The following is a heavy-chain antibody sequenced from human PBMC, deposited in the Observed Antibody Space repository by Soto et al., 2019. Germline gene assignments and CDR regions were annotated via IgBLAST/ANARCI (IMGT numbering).Heavy chain of an antibody. Sequence: EVQLLESGGGLVQPGGSLRLSCAASGFTFSNYAMSWVRQAPGKWLEWVSAISASGGGTYYADPVKGRFTISRDSSKNMLYLQMNSLRAEDTAVYYCAKDPRVGATAAEYFQYWGQGTLVTVSS. J-gene: IGHJ1*01. CDR3: AKDPRVGATAAEYFQY. CDR1: GFTFSNYA. D-gene: IGHD1-26*01. V-gene: IGHV3-23*01. CDR2: ISASGGGT.